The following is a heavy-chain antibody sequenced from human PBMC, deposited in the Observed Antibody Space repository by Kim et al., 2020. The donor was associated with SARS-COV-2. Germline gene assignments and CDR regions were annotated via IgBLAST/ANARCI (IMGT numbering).Heavy chain of an antibody. J-gene: IGHJ4*02. CDR3: ARDGVYYDFWSGYPYFDY. CDR1: GFTFSDYY. D-gene: IGHD3-3*01. CDR2: ISSSGSTI. Sequence: GGSLRLSCAASGFTFSDYYMSWIRQAPGKGLEWVSYISSSGSTIYYADSVKGRFTISRDNAKNSLYLQMNSLRAEDTAVYYCARDGVYYDFWSGYPYFDYWGQGTLVTVSS. V-gene: IGHV3-11*01.